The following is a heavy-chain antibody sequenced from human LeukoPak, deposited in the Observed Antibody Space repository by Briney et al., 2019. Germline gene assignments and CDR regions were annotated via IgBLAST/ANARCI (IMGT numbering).Heavy chain of an antibody. J-gene: IGHJ5*02. CDR3: ARDLRGDLFDP. CDR2: IYTSGST. V-gene: IGHV4-61*02. CDR1: GGSISSGSYY. Sequence: PSETLSLTCTVSGGSISSGSYYWSWIRQPAGKGLEWIGRIYTSGSTNYNPSLKSRVTISVDTSKNQFSLKLSSVTAADTAVYYCARDLRGDLFDPWGQGTVVTVSS. D-gene: IGHD3-10*01.